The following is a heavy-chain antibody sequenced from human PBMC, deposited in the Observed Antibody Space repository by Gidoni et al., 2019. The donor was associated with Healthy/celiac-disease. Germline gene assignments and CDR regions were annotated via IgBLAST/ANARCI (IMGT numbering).Heavy chain of an antibody. Sequence: QVQLVESGGGVVQPGRSLRLPCAASGFPFSSYAMHWVRQAPGQGLECVAVISYDGSNKYSADSVKGRFTISRDNSKNTLYLQMNSLRAEDTAVYYCARGVYSSSWLPDFDLWGRGTLVTVSS. CDR3: ARGVYSSSWLPDFDL. D-gene: IGHD6-13*01. V-gene: IGHV3-30-3*01. J-gene: IGHJ2*01. CDR1: GFPFSSYA. CDR2: ISYDGSNK.